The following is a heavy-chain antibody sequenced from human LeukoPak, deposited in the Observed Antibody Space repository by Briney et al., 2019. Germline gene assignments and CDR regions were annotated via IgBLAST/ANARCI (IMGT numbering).Heavy chain of an antibody. J-gene: IGHJ4*02. CDR3: ARLGLGSSWTRYPFDY. D-gene: IGHD6-13*01. CDR1: GYSFTSYW. CDR2: IYPGDSDT. Sequence: GESLKTSCKGSGYSFTSYWIGWVRQMPGKGLEWMGIIYPGDSDTRYSPSFQGQVTISADKSISTAYLQWSSLKASDTAMYYCARLGLGSSWTRYPFDYWGQGTLVTVSS. V-gene: IGHV5-51*01.